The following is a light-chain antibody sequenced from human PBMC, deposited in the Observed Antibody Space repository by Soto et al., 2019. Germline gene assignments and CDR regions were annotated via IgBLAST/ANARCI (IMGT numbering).Light chain of an antibody. CDR3: AAWDSNLGGPA. Sequence: QSVLTQPPSASGTPGQRVTISCSGSSSNIGSKYVYWYQQLPGTAPKLLMYRNNQRPSGVPDRFSGSKSGTSASLAISGLRSEEEADYHCAAWDSNLGGPAFGGGTKLTVL. CDR1: SSNIGSKY. J-gene: IGLJ2*01. CDR2: RNN. V-gene: IGLV1-47*01.